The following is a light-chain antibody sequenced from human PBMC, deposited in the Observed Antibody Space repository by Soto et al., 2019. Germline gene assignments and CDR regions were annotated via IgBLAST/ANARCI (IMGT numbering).Light chain of an antibody. CDR2: EVT. CDR3: SSYTGGNPSYV. V-gene: IGLV2-8*01. CDR1: SSDVGGHDY. J-gene: IGLJ1*01. Sequence: QSALTQPPSASGSPGQSVTISCTGTSSDVGGHDYVSWYQQHPGKAPKLMIYEVTIRPSGVSDRFSGSKSGNTASLTVSGLQAEDEADNYCSSYTGGNPSYVFGTGTKVTVL.